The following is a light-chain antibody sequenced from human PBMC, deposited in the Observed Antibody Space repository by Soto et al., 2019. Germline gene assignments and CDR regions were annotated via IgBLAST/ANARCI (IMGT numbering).Light chain of an antibody. V-gene: IGKV3-15*01. Sequence: ERVMTQSPATLSVSPGERATLSCRASQSVSSNLAWYQQKPGLAPRLLIYAASTRATGIPSRFSGSGSGTEFTLTISSLQPEDFATYYCQQSYSTPWTFGQGTKVDIK. CDR1: QSVSSN. CDR2: AAS. CDR3: QQSYSTPWT. J-gene: IGKJ1*01.